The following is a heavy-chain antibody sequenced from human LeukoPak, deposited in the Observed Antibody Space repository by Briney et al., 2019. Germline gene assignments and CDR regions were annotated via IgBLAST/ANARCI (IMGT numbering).Heavy chain of an antibody. V-gene: IGHV3-48*03. CDR2: ISGSGSTT. Sequence: GGSLRLSCAASGFTFRSYEMNWVRQAPGKGLEWVSYISGSGSTTYYADSVKGRFIISRDGAKNSLYLQMNSLRAEDTALYYCAGEGFGSRSVDAFDIWGQGTMVTVSS. D-gene: IGHD3-10*01. CDR3: AGEGFGSRSVDAFDI. CDR1: GFTFRSYE. J-gene: IGHJ3*02.